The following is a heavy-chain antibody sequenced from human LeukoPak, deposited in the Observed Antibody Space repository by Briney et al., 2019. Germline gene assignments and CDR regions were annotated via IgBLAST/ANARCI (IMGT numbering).Heavy chain of an antibody. J-gene: IGHJ6*02. D-gene: IGHD6-13*01. Sequence: SETLSLTCAVSGGSISSYYWSWIRQPPGKGLEWIGYIYYSGGTNYNPSLKSRVTISVDTSKNQFSLKLSSVTAADTAVYYCARGGYSSSWYGSYYYYGMDVGGQGTTVTVSS. CDR1: GGSISSYY. CDR3: ARGGYSSSWYGSYYYYGMDV. CDR2: IYYSGGT. V-gene: IGHV4-59*01.